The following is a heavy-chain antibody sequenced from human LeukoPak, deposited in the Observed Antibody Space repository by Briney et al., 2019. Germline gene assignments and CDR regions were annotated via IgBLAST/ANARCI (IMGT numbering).Heavy chain of an antibody. CDR3: AKATGYLL. CDR1: GFIFSNYA. Sequence: PGGSLRLSCAASGFIFSNYAMHWVRQAPGKGLEWVALISSDGSKIYYADSVKGRFSISRDNSENTLYLQMNSLRAEDTAVYYCAKATGYLLWGQGTLVTVSS. CDR2: ISSDGSKI. V-gene: IGHV3-30*04. D-gene: IGHD1-14*01. J-gene: IGHJ4*02.